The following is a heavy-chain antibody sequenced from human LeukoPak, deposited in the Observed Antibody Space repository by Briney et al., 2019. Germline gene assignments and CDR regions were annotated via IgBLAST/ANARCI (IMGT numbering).Heavy chain of an antibody. Sequence: ASVKVSCKASGYTFTGYYMHWVRQAPGQGLEWMGWINPNSGGTNYAQKFQGRVTMTRDTSISTAYMELSRLRSDDTAVYYCARGPNKYDGGNSGSAWFDPWGQGSLVTVSS. J-gene: IGHJ5*02. CDR1: GYTFTGYY. V-gene: IGHV1-2*02. CDR2: INPNSGGT. D-gene: IGHD4-23*01. CDR3: ARGPNKYDGGNSGSAWFDP.